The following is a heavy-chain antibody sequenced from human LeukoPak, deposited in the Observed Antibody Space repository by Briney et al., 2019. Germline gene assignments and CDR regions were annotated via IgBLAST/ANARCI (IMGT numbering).Heavy chain of an antibody. J-gene: IGHJ4*02. V-gene: IGHV3-21*01. Sequence: GGSLRLSCAASGFTFSSYGMHWVRQAPGKGLEWVSSISSSSSYIYYADSVKGRFTISRDNAKNSLYLQLNSLRAEDTAVYYCARVRGTVDYYDSSGYHFDYWGQGTLVTVSS. D-gene: IGHD3-22*01. CDR3: ARVRGTVDYYDSSGYHFDY. CDR2: ISSSSSYI. CDR1: GFTFSSYG.